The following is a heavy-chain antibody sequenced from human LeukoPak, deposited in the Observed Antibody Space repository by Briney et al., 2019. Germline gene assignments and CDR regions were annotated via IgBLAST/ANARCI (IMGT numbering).Heavy chain of an antibody. Sequence: ASVKVSCKASGGTFSSYAISWVRQAPGQGFEWMGGIIPIFGTANYAQKFQGRVTITADESTSTAYMELSSLRSEDTAVYYCAREDGHCSSTSCLYYFDYWGQGTLVTVSS. D-gene: IGHD2-2*03. CDR1: GGTFSSYA. CDR2: IIPIFGTA. J-gene: IGHJ4*02. CDR3: AREDGHCSSTSCLYYFDY. V-gene: IGHV1-69*01.